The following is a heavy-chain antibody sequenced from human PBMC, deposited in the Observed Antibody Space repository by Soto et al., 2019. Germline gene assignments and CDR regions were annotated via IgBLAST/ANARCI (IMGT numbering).Heavy chain of an antibody. CDR1: GYTFTGYY. Sequence: QVQLVQSGAEVKKPGASVKVSCKASGYTFTGYYMHWVRQAPGQGLEWMGWINPNSGGTNYAQNFKGRVTMTRDTSITTSYLELGRMRSDDTAVYYCARDRGLLSSYHDNWGQGTLVTVSS. V-gene: IGHV1-2*02. CDR3: ARDRGLLSSYHDN. J-gene: IGHJ4*02. CDR2: INPNSGGT. D-gene: IGHD6-6*01.